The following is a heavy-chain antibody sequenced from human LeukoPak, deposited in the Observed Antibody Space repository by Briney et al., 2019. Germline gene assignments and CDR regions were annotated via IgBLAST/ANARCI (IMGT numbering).Heavy chain of an antibody. Sequence: PGGSLRLSCAASGFTFSTYSMNWVRQAPGKGLEWVSYISSSSSTIYYADSVKGRFTISRDNSKNTLYLQMNSLRAEDTAVYYCARCTWGGYGFAPMDYWGQGTLVTVSS. CDR2: ISSSSSTI. V-gene: IGHV3-48*01. CDR3: ARCTWGGYGFAPMDY. CDR1: GFTFSTYS. J-gene: IGHJ4*02. D-gene: IGHD5-12*01.